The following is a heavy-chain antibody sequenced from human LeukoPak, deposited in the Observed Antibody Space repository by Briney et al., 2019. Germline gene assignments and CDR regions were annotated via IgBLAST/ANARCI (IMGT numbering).Heavy chain of an antibody. CDR1: GFTFSSYW. CDR3: ARDRVLWFGELLSDWFDP. Sequence: PGGSLRLSCAASGFTFSSYWMHWVRQAPGKGLVWVSRINSDGSSTSYADSVKGRFTISRDNAKNTLYLQMNSLRAEDTAVYYCARDRVLWFGELLSDWFDPWGQGTLVTVSS. CDR2: INSDGSST. J-gene: IGHJ5*02. V-gene: IGHV3-74*01. D-gene: IGHD3-10*01.